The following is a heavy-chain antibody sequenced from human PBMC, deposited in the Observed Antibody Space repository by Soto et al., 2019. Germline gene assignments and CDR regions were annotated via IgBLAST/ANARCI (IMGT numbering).Heavy chain of an antibody. D-gene: IGHD1-1*01. CDR2: INPSGGST. Sequence: QVQVVQSGAEVKKPGASVKVSCKASGYIFTSYYMHWVRQAPGQGLEWMGIINPSGGSTSYAQKFQGRVTMTRDTSTSTVYMELSSLRSEDTAVYYCARERTTNWFDPWGQGTLVTVSS. V-gene: IGHV1-46*01. J-gene: IGHJ5*02. CDR1: GYIFTSYY. CDR3: ARERTTNWFDP.